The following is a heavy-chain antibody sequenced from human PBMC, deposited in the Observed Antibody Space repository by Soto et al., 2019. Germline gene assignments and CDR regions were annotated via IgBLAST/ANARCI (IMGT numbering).Heavy chain of an antibody. CDR1: GYSISSGYY. Sequence: SETLSLTCAVSGYSISSGYYWGWIRQPPGKGLEWIGSIYHSGSTYYNPSLKSRVTISVDTSKNQFSLKLSSVTAADTAVYYCARDATYYYDSSGYCIFDYWGQGTLVTVSS. J-gene: IGHJ4*02. D-gene: IGHD3-22*01. CDR2: IYHSGST. V-gene: IGHV4-38-2*02. CDR3: ARDATYYYDSSGYCIFDY.